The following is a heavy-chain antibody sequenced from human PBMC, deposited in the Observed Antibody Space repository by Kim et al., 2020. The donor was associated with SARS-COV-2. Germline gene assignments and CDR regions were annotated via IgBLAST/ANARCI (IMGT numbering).Heavy chain of an antibody. D-gene: IGHD6-13*01. J-gene: IGHJ1*01. CDR3: AKQKGDIGAAGIFEF. CDR1: GGSISSSNW. CDR2: IYHSGST. Sequence: SETLSLTCAVSGGSISSSNWWSWVRQPPGWGLEWIGEIYHSGSTNYKSSLKSRLTISVDKPKNQFSLKLSSVTAADTAVYYCAKQKGDIGAAGIFEFWG. V-gene: IGHV4-4*02.